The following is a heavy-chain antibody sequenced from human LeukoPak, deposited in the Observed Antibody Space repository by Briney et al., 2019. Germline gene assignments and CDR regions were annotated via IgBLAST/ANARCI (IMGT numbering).Heavy chain of an antibody. CDR1: GYTFTGYY. V-gene: IGHV1-2*02. J-gene: IGHJ5*02. CDR3: ATALGTTVTTTSPWFDP. CDR2: INPNSGGT. Sequence: ASVKVSCKASGYTFTGYYMHWVRQAPGQGLEWMGWINPNSGGTNYAQKFQGRVTMTRDTSISTAYMELSRLRSDDTAMYYCATALGTTVTTTSPWFDPWGQGTLVTVSS. D-gene: IGHD4-17*01.